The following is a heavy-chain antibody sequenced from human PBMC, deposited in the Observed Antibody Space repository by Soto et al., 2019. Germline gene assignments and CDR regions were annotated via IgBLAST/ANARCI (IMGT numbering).Heavy chain of an antibody. D-gene: IGHD3-22*01. CDR1: GYSFTSYW. CDR3: ARPQYYYDSSAELSFDI. CDR2: IYPGDSDT. V-gene: IGHV5-51*03. J-gene: IGHJ3*02. Sequence: PGESLKISCEGSGYSFTSYWIGWVRQMPGKGLEWMGIIYPGDSDTRYSPSFQGQVTISADKSISTAYLQWSSLKASDTAMYYCARPQYYYDSSAELSFDIWGQGTMVTVSS.